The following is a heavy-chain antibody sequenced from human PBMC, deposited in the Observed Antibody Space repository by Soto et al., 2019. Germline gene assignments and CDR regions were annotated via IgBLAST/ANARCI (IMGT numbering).Heavy chain of an antibody. CDR2: ISNNSSHE. V-gene: IGHV3-30*03. Sequence: QVEVVQSGGGVVQPGRSGRLPCKALGLFLSDNGVHWARKAPGKGLQWVAFISNNSSHEYYADSVKGRFTISRDNSQNTVYLHLKSLRPEDTAVYYCVPNFDYWGQGTRVNVSP. CDR3: VPNFDY. CDR1: GLFLSDNG. J-gene: IGHJ4*02.